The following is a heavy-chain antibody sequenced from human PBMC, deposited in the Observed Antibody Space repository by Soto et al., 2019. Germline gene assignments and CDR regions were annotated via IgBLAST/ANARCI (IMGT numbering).Heavy chain of an antibody. CDR2: MSHSGGT. Sequence: PSETLSLTCAVYGGFVSSGSYYWSWIRQPPGKGLEWIGEMSHSGGTHFNPSLKSRVTISVDTSKNQFSLKMSSVTAADTALYYCARVERGTATTVVDAFEIWGPGTMFTVS. J-gene: IGHJ3*02. D-gene: IGHD1-1*01. V-gene: IGHV4-61*01. CDR3: ARVERGTATTVVDAFEI. CDR1: GGFVSSGSYY.